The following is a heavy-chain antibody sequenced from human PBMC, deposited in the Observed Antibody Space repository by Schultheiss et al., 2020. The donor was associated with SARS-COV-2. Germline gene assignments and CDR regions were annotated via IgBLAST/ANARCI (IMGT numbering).Heavy chain of an antibody. Sequence: SQTLSLTCTVSGGSISSSSYYWGWIRQPPGKGLEWIGYIYYSGSTYYNPSLKSRVTISVDTSKNQFSLKLSSVTAADTAVYYCARGAYYYDSSGYSHWYFDLWGRGTLVTVSS. CDR2: IYYSGST. J-gene: IGHJ2*01. CDR3: ARGAYYYDSSGYSHWYFDL. V-gene: IGHV4-31*02. D-gene: IGHD3-22*01. CDR1: GGSISSSSYY.